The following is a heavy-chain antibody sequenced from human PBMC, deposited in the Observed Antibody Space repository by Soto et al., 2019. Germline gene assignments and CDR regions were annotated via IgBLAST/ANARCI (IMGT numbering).Heavy chain of an antibody. J-gene: IGHJ4*02. D-gene: IGHD2-2*01. CDR3: ARSRAKYHFDY. V-gene: IGHV1-69*01. CDR1: GGTFSSYA. Sequence: QVQLVQSGAEVKKPGSSVKVSCKASGGTFSSYAISWVRQAPGQGLEWMGGIIHIFGTANYAQKFQGRGTITADESTSTAYMELSSLRSEDTAVYYCARSRAKYHFDYWGQGTLVTVSS. CDR2: IIHIFGTA.